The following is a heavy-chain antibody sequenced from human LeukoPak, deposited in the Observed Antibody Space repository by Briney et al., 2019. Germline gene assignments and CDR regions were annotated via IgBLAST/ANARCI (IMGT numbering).Heavy chain of an antibody. D-gene: IGHD6-19*01. CDR1: GFTFGDYL. CDR2: ISGGTT. J-gene: IGHJ4*02. CDR3: SRGSGWLSVY. Sequence: GGSLRLSCTASGFTFGDYLMSWFRQAPGKGLEWIGFISGGTTEYAASVKGRFAISGDDSTSIAYLQMNSLTTEDTAVYYCSRGSGWLSVYWGQGTLVTVSS. V-gene: IGHV3-49*03.